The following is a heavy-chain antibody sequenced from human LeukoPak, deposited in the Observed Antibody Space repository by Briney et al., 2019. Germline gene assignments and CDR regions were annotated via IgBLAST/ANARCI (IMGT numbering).Heavy chain of an antibody. J-gene: IGHJ4*02. V-gene: IGHV3-23*01. Sequence: GGSLRLSCAASGFTFSSYWMHWVRQAPGKGLEWVSAISGSGGSTYYADSVKGRFTISRDNSKNTLYLQMNSLRAEDTAVYYCAKDSYYGFINPFDYWGQGTLVTVSS. CDR1: GFTFSSYW. CDR2: ISGSGGST. CDR3: AKDSYYGFINPFDY. D-gene: IGHD3-10*01.